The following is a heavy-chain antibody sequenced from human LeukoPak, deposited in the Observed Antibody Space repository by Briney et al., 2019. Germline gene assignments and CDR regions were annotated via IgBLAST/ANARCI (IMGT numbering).Heavy chain of an antibody. V-gene: IGHV1-69*13. D-gene: IGHD2-15*01. CDR2: IIPIFGTA. CDR3: ARDCTGGSCYRGGLDS. J-gene: IGHJ4*02. CDR1: GGTFSSYA. Sequence: SVKVSCKASGGTFSSYAISWVRQAPGQGLEWMGGIIPIFGTANYAQKLQGRVTVTADESTRTAYLELSSLRSEDTAVYYCARDCTGGSCYRGGLDSWGQGTRVTVSS.